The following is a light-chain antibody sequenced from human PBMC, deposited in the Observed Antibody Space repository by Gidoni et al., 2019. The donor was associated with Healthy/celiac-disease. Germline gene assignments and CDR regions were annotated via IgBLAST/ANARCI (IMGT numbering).Light chain of an antibody. V-gene: IGLV2-8*01. CDR3: SSYAGGPRV. Sequence: QSALTPPPSASGSPGQSVTISCTGTSSDVGGYNYVSWYQQHPGKAPKLMIYEVSKRPSGVPDRFSGSKSGNTASLTVSGLQAEDEADYYCSSYAGGPRVFGGGTKLTVL. CDR2: EVS. J-gene: IGLJ2*01. CDR1: SSDVGGYNY.